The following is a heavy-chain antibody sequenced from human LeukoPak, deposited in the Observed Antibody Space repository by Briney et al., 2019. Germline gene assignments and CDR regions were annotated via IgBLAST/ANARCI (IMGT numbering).Heavy chain of an antibody. V-gene: IGHV3-23*01. CDR2: ISGGGST. D-gene: IGHD3-22*01. CDR3: ANLDYYDTELDY. J-gene: IGHJ4*02. Sequence: PGGSLRLSCAASGFTLSSYAMSWVRQAPGKGLEWVSAISGGGSTYYADSVKGRFTISRDNSKNTLYLQMNSLRAEDTAVYYCANLDYYDTELDYWGQGTLVTVSS. CDR1: GFTLSSYA.